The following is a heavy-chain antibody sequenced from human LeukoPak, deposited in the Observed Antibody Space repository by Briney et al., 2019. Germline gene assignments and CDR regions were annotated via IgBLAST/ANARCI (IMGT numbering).Heavy chain of an antibody. CDR3: VRVGPPDYDAFDI. CDR1: RFTFSDHY. D-gene: IGHD4-11*01. Sequence: GGSLRHSCAASRFTFSDHYMDWVRQAPGKGLEWVGRIRNKRHRYTTEYAASVKGRFTISRDDSEKSVHLQMNSLKIEDTAVYYCVRVGPPDYDAFDIWGPGTMVTVSS. CDR2: IRNKRHRYTT. J-gene: IGHJ3*02. V-gene: IGHV3-72*01.